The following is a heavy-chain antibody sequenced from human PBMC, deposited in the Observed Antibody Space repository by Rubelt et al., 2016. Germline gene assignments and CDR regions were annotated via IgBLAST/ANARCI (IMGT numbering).Heavy chain of an antibody. CDR3: ARGGVTMIVVVIEDTFDY. J-gene: IGHJ4*02. D-gene: IGHD3-22*01. V-gene: IGHV3-7*03. CDR1: GFTFSSYW. CDR2: IKQDGSET. Sequence: EVQLVESGGGLAQPGGSLRLSCAASGFTFSSYWMSWVRQAPGKGLEWVANIKQDGSETYYVDSVKGLFTISRDNAKNSMYLQMNSLRAEDTAVYYCARGGVTMIVVVIEDTFDYWGQGTLVTVSS.